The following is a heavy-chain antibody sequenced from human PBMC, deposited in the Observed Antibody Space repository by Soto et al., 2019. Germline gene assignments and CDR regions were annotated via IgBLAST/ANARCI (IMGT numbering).Heavy chain of an antibody. CDR3: AREGYDILTGYYVCNWFDP. CDR2: INPNSGGT. Sequence: ASVKVSCKASGYTFTGYYMHWVRQAPGQGLEWMGWINPNSGGTNYAQKFQGGVTMTRDTSISTAYMELSRLRSDDTAVYYCAREGYDILTGYYVCNWFDPWGQGTLVTVSS. J-gene: IGHJ5*02. CDR1: GYTFTGYY. V-gene: IGHV1-2*02. D-gene: IGHD3-9*01.